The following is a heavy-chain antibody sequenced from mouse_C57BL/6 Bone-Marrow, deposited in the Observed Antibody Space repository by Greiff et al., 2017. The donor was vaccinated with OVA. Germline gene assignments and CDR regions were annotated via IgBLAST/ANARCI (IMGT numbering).Heavy chain of an antibody. CDR2: IYPRSGNT. V-gene: IGHV1-81*01. D-gene: IGHD1-1*01. CDR1: GYTFTSYG. J-gene: IGHJ2*01. CDR3: AREGNLATVVAEDFDY. Sequence: QVQLKESGAELARPGASVKLSCKASGYTFTSYGISWVKQRTGQGLEWIGEIYPRSGNTYYNEKFKGKATLTADKSSSTAYMELRSLTSEDSAVYFCAREGNLATVVAEDFDYWGQGTTLTVSS.